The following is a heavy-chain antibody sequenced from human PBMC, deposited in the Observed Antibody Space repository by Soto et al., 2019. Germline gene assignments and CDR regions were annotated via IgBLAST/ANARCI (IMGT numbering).Heavy chain of an antibody. J-gene: IGHJ5*02. CDR1: GYNFNSYT. V-gene: IGHV1-18*01. D-gene: IGHD2-15*01. CDR2: ISAYNGNT. CDR3: ARVVGALGLWFDP. Sequence: QVQLVQSGAEVKKPGASVKVSCKASGYNFNSYTISWVRQAPGQGLLWMGRISAYNGNTNYAQKLQGRVTTTTDTSTCTACMELRSLRTHAPAVYHCARVVGALGLWFDPWGQGTLVTSS.